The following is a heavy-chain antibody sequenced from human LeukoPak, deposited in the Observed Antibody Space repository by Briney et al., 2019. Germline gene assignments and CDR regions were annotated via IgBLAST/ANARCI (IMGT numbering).Heavy chain of an antibody. J-gene: IGHJ4*02. CDR1: GYSINTGYF. Sequence: PSETLSLTCTVSGYSINTGYFWGWIRSPPGKGLEWIGSIYHSGSNYYNPSLKSRVTISADTSKNQFSLKVTSVTAADTAVYYSARDPEHCTSPACRGVFDYWGQGILVTVSS. D-gene: IGHD1/OR15-1a*01. CDR2: IYHSGSN. CDR3: ARDPEHCTSPACRGVFDY. V-gene: IGHV4-38-2*02.